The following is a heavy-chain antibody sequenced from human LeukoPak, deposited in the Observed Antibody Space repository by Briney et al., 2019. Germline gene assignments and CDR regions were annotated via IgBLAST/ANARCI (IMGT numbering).Heavy chain of an antibody. J-gene: IGHJ4*02. V-gene: IGHV1-8*03. CDR3: SRGRFLEWSYPFDY. CDR1: GYTFTDYD. CDR2: VTPSSGNT. D-gene: IGHD3-3*01. Sequence: GASVKVSCKTSGYTFTDYDINWVRQATGQGLEWMGWVTPSSGNTGYAQKFQGRVTITRNTSISTAYMDLSSLRSDDTAVYYCSRGRFLEWSYPFDYWGKGTLVTVSS.